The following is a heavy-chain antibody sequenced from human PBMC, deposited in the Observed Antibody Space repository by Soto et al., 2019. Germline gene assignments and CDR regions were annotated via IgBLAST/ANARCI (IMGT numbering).Heavy chain of an antibody. CDR2: IYHSGST. J-gene: IGHJ3*02. V-gene: IGHV4-30-2*01. CDR1: GSPIYSGGYS. Sequence: SVSLSLTCSLAGSPIYSGGYSWSWIRQPPGKGLEWIGYIYHSGSTYYNPSLKSRVTISVDRSKNQFSLKLSSVTAADTAVYYCARTPDIWGQGTMVT. CDR3: ARTPDI.